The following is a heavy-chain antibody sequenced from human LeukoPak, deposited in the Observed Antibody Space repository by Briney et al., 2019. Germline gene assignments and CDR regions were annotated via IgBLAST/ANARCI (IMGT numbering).Heavy chain of an antibody. CDR2: INPNSGGT. D-gene: IGHD1-14*01. Sequence: ASVKVSCKASGYTFTGYYMHWERQAPGQGLEWMGWINPNSGGTNYAQKFQGRVTMTRDTSISTAYMELSRLRSDDTAVYYCARSRPGLHDAFDIWGQGTMVTVSS. CDR1: GYTFTGYY. CDR3: ARSRPGLHDAFDI. J-gene: IGHJ3*02. V-gene: IGHV1-2*02.